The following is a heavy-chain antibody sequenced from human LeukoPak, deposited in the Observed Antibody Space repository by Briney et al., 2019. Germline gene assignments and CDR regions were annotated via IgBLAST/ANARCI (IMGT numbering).Heavy chain of an antibody. V-gene: IGHV4-61*01. J-gene: IGHJ6*02. D-gene: IGHD2-15*01. Sequence: SETLSLTCTVSGDSISSSSYYWSWIRQPPGKGLEWIGYIYYSGSTNYNPSLKSRVTISVDTSKNQFSLKLSSVTAADTAVYYCAYSNYGMDVWGQGTTVTVSS. CDR3: AYSNYGMDV. CDR2: IYYSGST. CDR1: GDSISSSSYY.